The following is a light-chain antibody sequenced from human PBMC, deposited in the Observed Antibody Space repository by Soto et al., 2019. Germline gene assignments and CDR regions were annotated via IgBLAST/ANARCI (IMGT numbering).Light chain of an antibody. CDR3: QQRSNWLWT. V-gene: IGKV3-11*01. CDR2: DAS. J-gene: IGKJ1*01. CDR1: HSVGDY. Sequence: VLTQSPATLSLSPGERATLSCRASHSVGDYLAWYQQKPGQAPRLLIYDASNRATGIPARFSGSGSGTDFTLTISSLEPEDFAVYYCQQRSNWLWTFGQGTKVDIK.